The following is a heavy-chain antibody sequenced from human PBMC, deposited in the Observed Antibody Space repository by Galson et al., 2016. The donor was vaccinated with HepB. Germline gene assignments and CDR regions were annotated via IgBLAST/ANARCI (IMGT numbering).Heavy chain of an antibody. D-gene: IGHD3-9*01. Sequence: TLSLTCAASGGSVRSGGFYWNWVRHHPGKGLEWIGYIGYSGDLLYNPSLKGRVVISLEASTNRFYLKLTSVTVADTAVYFCARASPYNILTGVDTWGQGTLLSVSS. CDR1: GGSVRSGGFY. CDR3: ARASPYNILTGVDT. CDR2: IGYSGDL. V-gene: IGHV4-31*11. J-gene: IGHJ5*02.